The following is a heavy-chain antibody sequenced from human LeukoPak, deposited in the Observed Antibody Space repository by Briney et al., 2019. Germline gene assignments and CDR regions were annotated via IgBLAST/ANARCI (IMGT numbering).Heavy chain of an antibody. V-gene: IGHV4-39*07. J-gene: IGHJ6*03. Sequence: SETLSLTCSVSGDSITGYYWGWIRQPPGKGLEWIGNIYYTGNTYYNSSLKSRVTISVDTSKNQFSLKLSSVTAADTAVYYCASSTGYYYMDVWGKGTTVTVSS. CDR2: IYYTGNT. D-gene: IGHD1-1*01. CDR1: GDSITGYY. CDR3: ASSTGYYYMDV.